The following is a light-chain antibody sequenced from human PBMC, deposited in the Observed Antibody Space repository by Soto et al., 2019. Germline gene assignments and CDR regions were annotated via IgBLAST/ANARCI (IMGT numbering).Light chain of an antibody. Sequence: QSALTQPASVSGSTGQTITISCTGTSSDVGGYNYVSWYQQHPGKAPKLMIYEVSNRPSGVSNRFSGSKSGNTASLTISGLQAEDEADYSCSSYTSSSPWVFGGGTQLTVL. CDR1: SSDVGGYNY. CDR3: SSYTSSSPWV. CDR2: EVS. J-gene: IGLJ3*02. V-gene: IGLV2-14*01.